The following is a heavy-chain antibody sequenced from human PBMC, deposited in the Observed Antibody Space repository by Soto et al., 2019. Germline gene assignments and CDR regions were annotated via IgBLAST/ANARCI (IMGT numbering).Heavy chain of an antibody. Sequence: ASVKVSCKASGYTFTSYGISWVRQAPGQGLEWMGWISAYNGNTNYAQKLQGRVTMTTDTSTSTAYMELRSLRSDDTAVYYCARDRKHIVAVTAIHYYYYGMDVWGQGTTVTVSS. D-gene: IGHD2-21*02. CDR1: GYTFTSYG. CDR3: ARDRKHIVAVTAIHYYYYGMDV. V-gene: IGHV1-18*01. J-gene: IGHJ6*02. CDR2: ISAYNGNT.